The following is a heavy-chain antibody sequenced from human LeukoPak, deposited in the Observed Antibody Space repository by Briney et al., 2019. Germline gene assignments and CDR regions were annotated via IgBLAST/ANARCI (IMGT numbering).Heavy chain of an antibody. V-gene: IGHV3-48*01. CDR2: ISRTSDTV. J-gene: IGHJ3*02. Sequence: GGSLRLSCAASAFTFSGYTLNWVRQAPGKGLEWVSYISRTSDTVSYADSVKGRFTISRDNAKNSLYLQMSSLRAEDTAVYYCARDYGYAFDTWGQGTMVTVSS. CDR3: ARDYGYAFDT. CDR1: AFTFSGYT. D-gene: IGHD3-16*01.